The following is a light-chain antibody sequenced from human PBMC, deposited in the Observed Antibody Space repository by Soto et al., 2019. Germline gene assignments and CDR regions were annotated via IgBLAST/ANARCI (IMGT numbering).Light chain of an antibody. V-gene: IGKV3-15*01. J-gene: IGKJ5*01. CDR2: GAS. Sequence: IVMTQSPATLSVSPGERATLSCRASQSVSSNLAWYQQKPGQAPRLLIYGASTRATGIPARFSGSGSGTEFTLTISSLQSEDFAVYYCQQDYNLPFTFGQGTRLEIK. CDR3: QQDYNLPFT. CDR1: QSVSSN.